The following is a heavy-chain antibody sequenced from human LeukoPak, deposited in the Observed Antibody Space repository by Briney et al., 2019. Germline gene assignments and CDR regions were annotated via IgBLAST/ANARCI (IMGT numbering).Heavy chain of an antibody. J-gene: IGHJ6*02. CDR1: GYTFTSYH. CDR3: ARSDKMDV. Sequence: ASVRVSCKPSGYTFTSYHIHWVRQVPGQGLEWMGVINPSEGSTDYAQKFQDRVSLTRDTSTSTVYMDLSRLRCEDTAVYYCARSDKMDVWGQGTTVTVS. CDR2: INPSEGST. V-gene: IGHV1-46*01.